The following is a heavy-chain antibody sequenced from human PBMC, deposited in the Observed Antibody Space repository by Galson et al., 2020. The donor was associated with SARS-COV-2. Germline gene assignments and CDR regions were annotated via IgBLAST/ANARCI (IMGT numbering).Heavy chain of an antibody. Sequence: ASVKVSCKASGYTFTAYYMHWVRQAPGQGLEWMGWINPHSGEIKYAEKFQGRVTMTRDTSITTAYMELNRLKSDDTAVFYCARGQYAHRFDYWGQGTLVTVSS. CDR3: ARGQYAHRFDY. J-gene: IGHJ4*02. D-gene: IGHD2-8*01. V-gene: IGHV1-2*02. CDR2: INPHSGEI. CDR1: GYTFTAYY.